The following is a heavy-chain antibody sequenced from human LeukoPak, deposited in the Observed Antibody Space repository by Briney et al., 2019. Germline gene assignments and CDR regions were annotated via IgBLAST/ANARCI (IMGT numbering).Heavy chain of an antibody. Sequence: AAVKVSCKASGGTFSSYAISWVRQAPGQGLGWMGGIIPIFGTANYAQKFQGRVTITADKSTSTAYMELSSLRSEDTAVYYCARLGLNYYETAFDIWGQGTMVTVSS. CDR2: IIPIFGTA. CDR3: ARLGLNYYETAFDI. D-gene: IGHD3-22*01. V-gene: IGHV1-69*06. CDR1: GGTFSSYA. J-gene: IGHJ3*02.